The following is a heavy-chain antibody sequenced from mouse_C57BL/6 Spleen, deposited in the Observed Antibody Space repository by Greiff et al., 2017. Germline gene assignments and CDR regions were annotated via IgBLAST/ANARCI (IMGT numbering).Heavy chain of an antibody. Sequence: EVKLMESGAELVRPGASVKLSCTASGFNIKDYYMHWVKQRPEQGLEWIGRIDPEDGDTEYAPKFQGKATMTADTSSNPAYLQLSSLTSEDTAVYYCTTRSNYGGAYWGQGTLVTVSA. V-gene: IGHV14-1*01. D-gene: IGHD2-5*01. J-gene: IGHJ3*01. CDR1: GFNIKDYY. CDR3: TTRSNYGGAY. CDR2: IDPEDGDT.